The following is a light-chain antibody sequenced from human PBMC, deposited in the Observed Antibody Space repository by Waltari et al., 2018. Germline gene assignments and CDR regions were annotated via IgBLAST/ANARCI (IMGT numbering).Light chain of an antibody. CDR1: QSVGSSY. V-gene: IGKV3-20*01. Sequence: EIVLTQSPGTLSLSPGERATLSCRASQSVGSSYLAWFHQKPGQAPRLLIYASSSRATAIPDRFSGSGSGTGFTLTIHRLEPEDFAVYYCQQYGSPPYTFGQGTKLEIK. CDR2: ASS. CDR3: QQYGSPPYT. J-gene: IGKJ2*01.